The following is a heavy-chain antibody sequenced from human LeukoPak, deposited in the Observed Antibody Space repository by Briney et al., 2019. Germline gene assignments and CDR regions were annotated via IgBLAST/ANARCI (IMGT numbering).Heavy chain of an antibody. D-gene: IGHD3-10*01. J-gene: IGHJ4*02. CDR3: AKDPRELLWFGELFDY. Sequence: GGSLRLSCAASGFTFSSYAMSWVRQAPGKGLEWVSGIGASGGSTYYADSVKGRFTISRDNPKNTLYLQMNSLRAEDTAVYYCAKDPRELLWFGELFDYWGQGTLVTVSS. V-gene: IGHV3-23*01. CDR2: IGASGGST. CDR1: GFTFSSYA.